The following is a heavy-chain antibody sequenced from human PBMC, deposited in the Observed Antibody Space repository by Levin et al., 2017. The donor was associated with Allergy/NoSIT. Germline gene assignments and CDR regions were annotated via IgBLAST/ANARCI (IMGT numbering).Heavy chain of an antibody. Sequence: SQTLSLPCTVSGVSVSNFYWSWLRQPPGKGLEWIGYIHYSGNTDYNPSLKSRVTTSVDTSKDHFSLKLTSVTAADTAVYYCARGSGIPARGHYYFDYWGQGTLVTVSS. CDR3: ARGSGIPARGHYYFDY. CDR1: GVSVSNFY. V-gene: IGHV4-59*02. CDR2: IHYSGNT. D-gene: IGHD1-14*01. J-gene: IGHJ4*02.